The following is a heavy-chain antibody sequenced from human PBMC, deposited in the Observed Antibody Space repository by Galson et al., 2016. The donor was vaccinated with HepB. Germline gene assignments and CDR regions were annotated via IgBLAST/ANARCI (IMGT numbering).Heavy chain of an antibody. V-gene: IGHV2-70*01. CDR3: ARTSSPPVVIDTWGFFDY. Sequence: PALVKPTQALTLTCTFSGFSLTTRGMSVSWIRQPPGKALEWPALIDWDDYTYYSPSLKTRLAISKDTSKNQVVLTMTNMDPVDTATYYCARTSSPPVVIDTWGFFDYWGQGTLVTVSS. CDR1: GFSLTTRGMS. J-gene: IGHJ4*02. CDR2: IDWDDYT. D-gene: IGHD2-21*01.